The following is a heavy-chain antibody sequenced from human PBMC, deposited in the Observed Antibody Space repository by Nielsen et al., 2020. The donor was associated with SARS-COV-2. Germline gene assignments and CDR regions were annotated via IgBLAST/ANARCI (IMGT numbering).Heavy chain of an antibody. V-gene: IGHV7-4-1*02. CDR1: GSTFTSYA. Sequence: ASVKVSCKASGSTFTSYAMNWVRQAPGQGLEWMGWINTNTGNPTYAQGFTGRFVFSLDTSVSTAYLQISSLKAEDTAVYYCARAAPGSSWYYYGMDVWGQGTTVTVSS. CDR2: INTNTGNP. J-gene: IGHJ6*02. D-gene: IGHD6-13*01. CDR3: ARAAPGSSWYYYGMDV.